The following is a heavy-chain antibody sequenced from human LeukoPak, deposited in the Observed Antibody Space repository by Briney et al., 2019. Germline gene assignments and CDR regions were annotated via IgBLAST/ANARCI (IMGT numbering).Heavy chain of an antibody. J-gene: IGHJ1*01. D-gene: IGHD3-22*01. CDR1: GDSITSDDHY. Sequence: SETLSLTCTVSGDSITSDDHYWSWIRQPAGKGLEWIGRIHASGSTNYNPSLRSRVTISTYPSKSQFSVRLTSVTAADTAVYYCARDHYYDSSGYTFRHWGQGTLVTVSS. V-gene: IGHV4-61*02. CDR3: ARDHYYDSSGYTFRH. CDR2: IHASGST.